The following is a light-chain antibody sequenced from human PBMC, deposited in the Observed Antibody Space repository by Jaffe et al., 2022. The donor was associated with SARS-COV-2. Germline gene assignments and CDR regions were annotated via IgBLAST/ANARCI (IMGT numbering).Light chain of an antibody. CDR1: QSISSY. CDR2: AAS. CDR3: QQSYSTPGR. Sequence: DIQMTQSPSSLSASVGDRVTITCRASQSISSYLNWYQQKPGKAPKLLIYAASSLQSGVPSRFSGSGSGTDFTLTISSLQPEDFATYYCQQSYSTPGRFGQGTKVEIK. V-gene: IGKV1-39*01. J-gene: IGKJ1*01.